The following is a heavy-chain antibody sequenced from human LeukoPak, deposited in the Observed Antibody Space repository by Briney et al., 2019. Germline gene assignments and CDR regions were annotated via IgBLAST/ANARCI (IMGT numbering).Heavy chain of an antibody. CDR2: ISSSGSTI. D-gene: IGHD4-17*01. CDR1: GFTFSSYE. Sequence: PGGSLRLSCAASGFTFSSYEMEWVRQAPGKGLQWVSYISSSGSTIYYADSVKGRFTISRDNAKNSLYLQMNSLRVEDTAVYYCARAIGDFGRYGVDVWGQGTTITVFS. J-gene: IGHJ6*02. V-gene: IGHV3-48*03. CDR3: ARAIGDFGRYGVDV.